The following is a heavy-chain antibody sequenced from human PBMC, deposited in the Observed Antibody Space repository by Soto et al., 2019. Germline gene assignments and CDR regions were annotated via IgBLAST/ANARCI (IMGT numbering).Heavy chain of an antibody. CDR2: ISYDGSNT. V-gene: IGHV3-30*18. J-gene: IGHJ4*02. D-gene: IGHD1-26*01. CDR3: AKEGGLSGSYYISSSYYFDY. Sequence: QVQLVESGGGVVQPGRSLRLSCVASGFTFSSYGMHWVRQAPGKGLEWVAIISYDGSNTYYADSVKGRFTISRDNSMNTLYLQMNSLRAEDTSVYYCAKEGGLSGSYYISSSYYFDYWGQGTLVTVSS. CDR1: GFTFSSYG.